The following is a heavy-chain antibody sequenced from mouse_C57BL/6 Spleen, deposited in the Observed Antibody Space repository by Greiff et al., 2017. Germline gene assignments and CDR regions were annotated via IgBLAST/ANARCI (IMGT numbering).Heavy chain of an antibody. Sequence: QVQLKDSGPELVKPGASVKLSCKASGYTFTSYDINWVKQRPGQGLEWIGWIYPRDGSTKYNEKFKGKATLTVETSSSTAYMELHSLTSEDSAVYFCARSKGTTVVDYFDYWGQGTTLTVSS. CDR3: ARSKGTTVVDYFDY. V-gene: IGHV1-85*01. J-gene: IGHJ2*01. D-gene: IGHD1-1*01. CDR2: IYPRDGST. CDR1: GYTFTSYD.